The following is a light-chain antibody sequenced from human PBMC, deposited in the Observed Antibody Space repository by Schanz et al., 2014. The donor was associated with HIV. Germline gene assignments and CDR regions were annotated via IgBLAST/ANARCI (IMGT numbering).Light chain of an antibody. CDR2: EVS. V-gene: IGLV2-23*02. Sequence: QSVLTQPASVSGSPGQSITISCTGTTSDIGTYDLVSWYQQHPGRAPKLLIYEVSKRPSGVPSRFSGSKSGSTASLTVSGLQAEDESDYYCSSFAFTINSLYVFGTGTKLTVL. J-gene: IGLJ1*01. CDR3: SSFAFTINSLYV. CDR1: TSDIGTYDL.